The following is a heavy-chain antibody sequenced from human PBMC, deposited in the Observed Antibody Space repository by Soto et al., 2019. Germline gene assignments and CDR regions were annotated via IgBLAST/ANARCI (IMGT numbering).Heavy chain of an antibody. J-gene: IGHJ5*02. V-gene: IGHV1-3*01. CDR3: ARDGVAARRTLPNRYNWFDP. Sequence: GASVKVSCKASGYTFTSYAMHWVRQAPGQRLEWMGWINAGNGNTKYSQKFQGRVTITRDTSASTAYMELSSLRSEDTAVYYCARDGVAARRTLPNRYNWFDPWGQGTLVTVSS. CDR2: INAGNGNT. D-gene: IGHD6-6*01. CDR1: GYTFTSYA.